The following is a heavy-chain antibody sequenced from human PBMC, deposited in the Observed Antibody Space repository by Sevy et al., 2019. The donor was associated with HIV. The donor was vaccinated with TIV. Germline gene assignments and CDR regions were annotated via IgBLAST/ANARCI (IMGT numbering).Heavy chain of an antibody. Sequence: SETLSLTCTVSGGSISSSNYYWHSIRHPPGKGLDWIGYISYTGNTYYNPSLKSPVTISVDTSNNQFSLRLTSVTAADTAVYYCARDATGYTSSSVWFDPWGQGTLVTVSS. CDR3: ARDATGYTSSSVWFDP. V-gene: IGHV4-30-4*01. CDR2: ISYTGNT. CDR1: GGSISSSNYY. D-gene: IGHD6-6*01. J-gene: IGHJ5*02.